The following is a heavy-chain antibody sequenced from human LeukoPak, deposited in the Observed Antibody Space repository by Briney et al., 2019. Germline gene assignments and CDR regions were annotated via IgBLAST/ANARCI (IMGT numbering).Heavy chain of an antibody. CDR3: AKEDY. J-gene: IGHJ4*02. V-gene: IGHV3-23*01. Sequence: GGSLRLSCAASGFTFSSYAMTWVRQAPGEGLEWVSTISGTGATTFYADSVKGRFTISRDNSKSTLSLQMNSLRAEDTAIYYCAKEDYWGQGTLVTVSS. CDR2: ISGTGATT. CDR1: GFTFSSYA.